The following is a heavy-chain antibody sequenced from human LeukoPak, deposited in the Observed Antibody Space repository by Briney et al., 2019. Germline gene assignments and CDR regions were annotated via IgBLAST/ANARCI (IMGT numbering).Heavy chain of an antibody. V-gene: IGHV5-51*01. CDR1: GYSFTSYW. J-gene: IGHJ3*02. CDR2: IYPGDSDT. Sequence: GESLKISCKGSGYSFTSYWIGWVRQMPGKGLEWMGIIYPGDSDTRYSPSFQDQVTISADKSISTAYLQWSSLKASDTAMYYCARWAYYYDSSGSYAFDIWGQGTMVTVSS. CDR3: ARWAYYYDSSGSYAFDI. D-gene: IGHD3-22*01.